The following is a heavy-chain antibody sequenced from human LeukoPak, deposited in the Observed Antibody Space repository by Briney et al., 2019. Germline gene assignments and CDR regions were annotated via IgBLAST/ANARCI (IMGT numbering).Heavy chain of an antibody. CDR3: AKDKSVSADYYFDY. CDR1: GFTFSNYW. V-gene: IGHV3-7*01. Sequence: GGSLRLSCEASGFTFSNYWMSWVRQTPEKGLEWVANIKRDGSEKYYGDSVKGRFTVSRDNSKNTLFLQMNNLRTEDTAVYYCAKDKSVSADYYFDYWGQGTLVTVSS. J-gene: IGHJ4*02. CDR2: IKRDGSEK. D-gene: IGHD3-10*01.